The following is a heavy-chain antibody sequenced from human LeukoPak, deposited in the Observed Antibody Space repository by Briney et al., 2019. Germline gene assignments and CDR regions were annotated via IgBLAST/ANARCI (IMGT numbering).Heavy chain of an antibody. CDR1: GFTFSSYA. D-gene: IGHD4-17*01. CDR2: IGSSGDIT. V-gene: IGHV3-23*01. J-gene: IGHJ4*02. Sequence: GGSLSLSCAASGFTFSSYAMSWVRQAPGMGLEWVSSIGSSGDITYYADSVKGRFTISRDNSKNTLYLQMNSLRAEDTAVYYCARDIDNGDYVVYWGQGTLVTVSS. CDR3: ARDIDNGDYVVY.